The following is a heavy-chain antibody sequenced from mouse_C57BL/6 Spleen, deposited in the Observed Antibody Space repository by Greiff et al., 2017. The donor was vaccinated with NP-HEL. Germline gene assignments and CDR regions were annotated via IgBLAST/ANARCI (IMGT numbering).Heavy chain of an antibody. CDR3: TRMGSNYHYYAMDY. V-gene: IGHV1-15*01. Sequence: VQLQQSGAELVRPGASVTLSCKASGYTFTDYEMHWVKQTPVHGLEWIGAIDPETGGTAYNQKFKGKAILTADKSSSTAYMELRSLTSEDSAGYYCTRMGSNYHYYAMDYWGQGTSVTVSS. D-gene: IGHD2-5*01. J-gene: IGHJ4*01. CDR2: IDPETGGT. CDR1: GYTFTDYE.